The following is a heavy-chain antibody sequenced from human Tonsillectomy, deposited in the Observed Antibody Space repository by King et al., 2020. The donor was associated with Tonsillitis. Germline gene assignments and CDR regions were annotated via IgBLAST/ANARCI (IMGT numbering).Heavy chain of an antibody. Sequence: VQLVESGGGVVQPGRSLRLSCAASGFTFSSYGMHWVRQAPGKGLEWVAVIWYDGSNKYYADSGNGRFTISRDNSKTTPYLQMNSLRAGDTAVYYGAREGPAYCGGDCYSRYFDYWGQGTLVTVSS. CDR3: AREGPAYCGGDCYSRYFDY. CDR1: GFTFSSYG. D-gene: IGHD2-21*01. J-gene: IGHJ4*02. V-gene: IGHV3-33*01. CDR2: IWYDGSNK.